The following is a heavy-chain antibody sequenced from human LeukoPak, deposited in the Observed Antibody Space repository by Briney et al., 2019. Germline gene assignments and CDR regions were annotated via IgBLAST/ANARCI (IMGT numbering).Heavy chain of an antibody. CDR2: ISYDGSNK. CDR1: GFTFSSYA. V-gene: IGHV3-30-3*01. J-gene: IGHJ4*02. D-gene: IGHD3-3*01. Sequence: PGGSLRLSCAATGFTFSSYAMHWVRQAPGKGLEWVADISYDGSNKYYADSVKGRFTISRDNSKNTLYLQMNSLRAEDTAVYYCARDPLLRFLEWTFDYWGQGTLVTVSS. CDR3: ARDPLLRFLEWTFDY.